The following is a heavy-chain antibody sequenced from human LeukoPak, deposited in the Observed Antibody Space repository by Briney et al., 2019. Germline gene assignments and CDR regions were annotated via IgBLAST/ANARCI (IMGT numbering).Heavy chain of an antibody. CDR3: ARRGSHDNSGYSFDY. CDR2: IYPGNADA. CDR1: GYSLINHW. V-gene: IGHV5-51*01. J-gene: IGHJ4*02. D-gene: IGHD3-22*01. Sequence: GESLKISCNASGYSLINHWIGWVRQMPGKGLDWMGIIYPGNADATYSPSFQGQVTISADKSTTTVYLQWSSLKASDTAMYYCARRGSHDNSGYSFDYWGQGTLVTVSS.